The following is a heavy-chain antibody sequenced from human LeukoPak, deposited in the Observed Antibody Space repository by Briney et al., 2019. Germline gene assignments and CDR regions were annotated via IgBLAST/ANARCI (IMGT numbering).Heavy chain of an antibody. D-gene: IGHD3-16*01. CDR3: ATNWAYYYYYMDV. J-gene: IGHJ6*03. V-gene: IGHV3-11*04. CDR2: ISSSGSTI. Sequence: GGSLRLSCAASGFTFSDYYMSWIRQAPGKGLEWVSYISSSGSTIYYADSVKGRFTISRDNAKNSLYLQMNSLRAEDTAVYYCATNWAYYYYYMDVWGKGTTVTVSS. CDR1: GFTFSDYY.